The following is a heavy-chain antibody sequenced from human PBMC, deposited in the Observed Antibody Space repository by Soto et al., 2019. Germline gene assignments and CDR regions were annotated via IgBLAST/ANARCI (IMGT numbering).Heavy chain of an antibody. Sequence: GASVKVSCKASGGTFSGYAISWVRQAPGQGLEWMGGIIPIFGTANYAQKFQGRVTITADESTSTAYMELSSLRSEDTAVYYCARGLAFRYCGGDCYPNWFDPWGQGTLVTVSS. CDR1: GGTFSGYA. D-gene: IGHD2-21*02. CDR3: ARGLAFRYCGGDCYPNWFDP. V-gene: IGHV1-69*13. CDR2: IIPIFGTA. J-gene: IGHJ5*02.